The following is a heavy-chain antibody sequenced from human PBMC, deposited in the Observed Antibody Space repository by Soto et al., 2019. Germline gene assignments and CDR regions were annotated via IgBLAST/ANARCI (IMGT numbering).Heavy chain of an antibody. CDR2: IKSGGNT. V-gene: IGHV3-66*01. CDR1: GFTVSTDW. J-gene: IGHJ6*02. Sequence: EVQLVESGGGLVQPGGSLRLSCAASGFTVSTDWMYWVRQAPGKGLEWVSLIKSGGNTYYADSVEGRFTISRDNSKNSVYLQMNSLRAEDTAVYYCVRENYYYGMDVWGQGTTVTVPS. CDR3: VRENYYYGMDV.